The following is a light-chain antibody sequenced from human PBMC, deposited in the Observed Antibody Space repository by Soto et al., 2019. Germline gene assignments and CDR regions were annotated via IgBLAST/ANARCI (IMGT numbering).Light chain of an antibody. CDR1: QSISTW. CDR3: QQYNGYPWT. J-gene: IGKJ1*01. CDR2: KAS. Sequence: DIQMTQSPSTLSASVGDRVTITCRASQSISTWLAWYQQKQGKAPKLLIYKASSLESGVPSRFSVSGSGTEFTLTISSLQPDDFETYYCQQYNGYPWTFGQGTKVEIK. V-gene: IGKV1-5*03.